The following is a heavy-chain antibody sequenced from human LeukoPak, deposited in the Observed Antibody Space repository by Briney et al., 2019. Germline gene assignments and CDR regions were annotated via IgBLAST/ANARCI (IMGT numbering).Heavy chain of an antibody. D-gene: IGHD1-20*01. V-gene: IGHV3-30*04. CDR2: IAYDGRNK. CDR1: GFTFSTYT. J-gene: IGHJ4*02. CDR3: ARGPRPYTCACLFDS. Sequence: GGSLRLSCAAPGFTFSTYTMHWVRQAPGKGLEWVAVIAYDGRNKYYTDSVRGRFTFSRDNSKNTLYLQMSSLRAEDTAVYYCARGPRPYTCACLFDSWGQGTLVTVSS.